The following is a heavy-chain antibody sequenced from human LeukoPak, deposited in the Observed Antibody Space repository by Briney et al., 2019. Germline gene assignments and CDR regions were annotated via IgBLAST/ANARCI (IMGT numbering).Heavy chain of an antibody. CDR1: GGSISSYY. Sequence: SETLSLTCTVSGGSISSYYWSWIRQPPGKGLEWIGYIYYSGSTNYNPSLKSRVTISVDTSKNQFSLKLSSVTAADTAVYYCARDGYSSYNWFDPWGQGTLVTVSS. D-gene: IGHD6-19*01. CDR2: IYYSGST. J-gene: IGHJ5*02. V-gene: IGHV4-59*01. CDR3: ARDGYSSYNWFDP.